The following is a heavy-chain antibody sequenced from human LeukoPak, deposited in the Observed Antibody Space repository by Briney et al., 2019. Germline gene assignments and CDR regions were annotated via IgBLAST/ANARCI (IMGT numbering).Heavy chain of an antibody. Sequence: SETLSLTCTVSGGSICSYYWSWIRQPPGKGLEWIGYFYYRGSTNYNPSLKSRVSISVDTSKNQLSLKLSSVTAADTAVYYCASMSAYDYFFNYWGQGTLVTVSS. CDR1: GGSICSYY. D-gene: IGHD5-12*01. CDR3: ASMSAYDYFFNY. CDR2: FYYRGST. J-gene: IGHJ4*02. V-gene: IGHV4-59*01.